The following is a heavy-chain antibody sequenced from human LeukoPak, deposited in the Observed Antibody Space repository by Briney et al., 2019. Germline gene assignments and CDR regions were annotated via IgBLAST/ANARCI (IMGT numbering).Heavy chain of an antibody. J-gene: IGHJ4*02. D-gene: IGHD3-10*01. CDR1: GGSISSGGYY. Sequence: PSQTLSLTCTVSGGSISSGGYYWSWIRQHPGKGLEWIGYIYYSGSTYYNPSLKSRVTISVDTSKNQFSLKLSSVTAADTAVYYCARFFYLRGTMDYWGQGTLVTVSS. V-gene: IGHV4-31*03. CDR3: ARFFYLRGTMDY. CDR2: IYYSGST.